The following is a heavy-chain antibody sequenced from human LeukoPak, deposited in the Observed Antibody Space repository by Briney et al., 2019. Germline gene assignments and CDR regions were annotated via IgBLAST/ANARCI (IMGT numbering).Heavy chain of an antibody. CDR2: IYSGGST. D-gene: IGHD3-10*01. J-gene: IGHJ1*01. CDR3: ARDRGFYGAASYKEYFQH. V-gene: IGHV3-53*01. CDR1: GFTVSSNY. Sequence: PGGSLRLSCAASGFTVSSNYMSWVRQAPGKGLEWVSVIYSGGSTYYADSVKGRFTISRDNSKNTLYLEMNSLRVADTAVYYCARDRGFYGAASYKEYFQHWGQGTLVSVSS.